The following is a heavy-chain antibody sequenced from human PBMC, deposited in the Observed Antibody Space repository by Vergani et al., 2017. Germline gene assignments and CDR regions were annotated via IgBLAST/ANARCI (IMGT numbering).Heavy chain of an antibody. CDR2: VNPEGTNT. D-gene: IGHD2/OR15-2a*01. V-gene: IGHV3-74*02. Sequence: EVLLVESGGGLVQPGGSLRLSCAASGFTFSRHWMHWVRQAPGKGLVWVSRVNPEGTNTPYADSVKGRFTISRDKSQNTVNLQMNSLRTEDTAVYFCANSVIAGNVGVAYFGMDVWGRGTTVTVSS. CDR1: GFTFSRHW. CDR3: ANSVIAGNVGVAYFGMDV. J-gene: IGHJ6*02.